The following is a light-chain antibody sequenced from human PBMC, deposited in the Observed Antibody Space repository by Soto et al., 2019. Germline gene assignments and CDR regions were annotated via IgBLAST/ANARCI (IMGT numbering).Light chain of an antibody. CDR1: NSDVGDYNY. J-gene: IGLJ1*01. CDR3: SSYTNSNARV. CDR2: EVS. V-gene: IGLV2-14*01. Sequence: QSALTQPASVSGSPGQSVTISCTGTNSDVGDYNYVSWYQQHPGKAHKLIIYEVSNRPSGISDRFSASKSGNTASLTISGLQAEDEADYYCSSYTNSNARVFGTGTKVTVL.